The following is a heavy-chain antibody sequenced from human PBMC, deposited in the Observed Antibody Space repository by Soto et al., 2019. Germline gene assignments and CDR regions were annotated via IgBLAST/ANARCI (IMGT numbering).Heavy chain of an antibody. CDR1: GFTFSSYS. CDR3: ARDPVSRTVLRFLEWLL. J-gene: IGHJ4*02. CDR2: ISSTSDYI. Sequence: SGFTFSSYSMNWVRQAPGKGLEWLSSISSTSDYISYADSVKGRFTISRDNSKNTLYLQMNSLRAEDTAVYYCARDPVSRTVLRFLEWLLWGQGTLVTVST. D-gene: IGHD3-3*01. V-gene: IGHV3-21*01.